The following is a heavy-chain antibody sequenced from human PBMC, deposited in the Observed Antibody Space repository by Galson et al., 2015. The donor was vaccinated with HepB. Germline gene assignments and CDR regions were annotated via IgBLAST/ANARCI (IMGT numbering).Heavy chain of an antibody. CDR3: ASQRGPPYGMDV. V-gene: IGHV3-48*02. J-gene: IGHJ6*02. CDR1: GFTFSSYS. Sequence: SLRLSCAASGFTFSSYSMNWVRQAPGKGLEWVSYISSSSSTLYYADSVKGRFTISRDNAKNSLYLQMDSLRDEDTAVYYCASQRGPPYGMDVWGQGTTVTVSS. CDR2: ISSSSSTL.